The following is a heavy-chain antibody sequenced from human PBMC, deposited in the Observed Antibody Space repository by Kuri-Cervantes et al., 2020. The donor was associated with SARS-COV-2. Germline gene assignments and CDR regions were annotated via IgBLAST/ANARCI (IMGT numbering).Heavy chain of an antibody. J-gene: IGHJ5*02. CDR3: ARGARITIFGVVIRGRENPCFDP. CDR1: GYTFTGYY. CDR2: INPNSGGT. Sequence: ASVKVSCKASGYTFTGYYMHWVRQAPGQGLEWMGWINPNSGGTNYALKFQGWVTMTRDTSISTAYMEVSRLTSDDTAVYYCARGARITIFGVVIRGRENPCFDPWGQGTLVTVSS. D-gene: IGHD3-3*01. V-gene: IGHV1-2*04.